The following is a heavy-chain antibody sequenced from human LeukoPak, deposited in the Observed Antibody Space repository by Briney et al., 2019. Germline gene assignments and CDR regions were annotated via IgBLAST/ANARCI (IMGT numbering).Heavy chain of an antibody. CDR1: GFTFDDYA. J-gene: IGHJ4*02. CDR3: AKAGIAVAGTTYFDY. CDR2: ISWNSGSI. Sequence: GGSLRLSCAASGFTFDDYAMHWVRQAPGKGLEWVSGISWNSGSIGYADSVKGRFTISRDNAKNSLYLQMNSLRAEDTALYYCAKAGIAVAGTTYFDYWGQGTLVTVSS. V-gene: IGHV3-9*01. D-gene: IGHD6-19*01.